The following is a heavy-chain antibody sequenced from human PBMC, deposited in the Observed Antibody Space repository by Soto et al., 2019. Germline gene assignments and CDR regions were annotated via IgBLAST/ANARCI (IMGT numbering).Heavy chain of an antibody. CDR2: VSGSGGST. V-gene: IGHV3-23*01. Sequence: EVQLLESGGGLVQPGGSLRLSCAASGFTFSSYAMSWVRQAPGKGLEWVSAVSGSGGSTYYADSVKGRFTISRDNSKNTLYLQMNSLRAEDTAVYYCASGPEQQLVSTFDYWGQGTLVTVSS. J-gene: IGHJ4*02. CDR3: ASGPEQQLVSTFDY. D-gene: IGHD6-13*01. CDR1: GFTFSSYA.